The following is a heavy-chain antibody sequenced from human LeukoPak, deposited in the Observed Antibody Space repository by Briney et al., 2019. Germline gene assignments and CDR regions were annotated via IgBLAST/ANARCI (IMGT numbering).Heavy chain of an antibody. D-gene: IGHD3-22*01. V-gene: IGHV1-69*13. CDR2: IIPIFGTA. CDR3: AREYYYDSSGYYYNAFDI. CDR1: GGTFSSYA. J-gene: IGHJ3*02. Sequence: ASVKVSCKASGGTFSSYAISWVRQAPGQGLEWTGGIIPIFGTANYAQKFQGRVTITADESTSTAYMELSSLRSEDTAVYYCAREYYYDSSGYYYNAFDIWGQGTMVTVSS.